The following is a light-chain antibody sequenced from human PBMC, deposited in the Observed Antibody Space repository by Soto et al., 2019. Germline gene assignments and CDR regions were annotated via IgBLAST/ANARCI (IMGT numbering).Light chain of an antibody. Sequence: DLQMTQSPSSLSASVGGRVTITCRASQSISSYLNWYQQKPGKAPKLLIYAASSLQSGVPSRFSCSGSGTDFTLTISSLQPEDFATYYCQQSYSTLFTFGPGTKVDIK. CDR2: AAS. CDR3: QQSYSTLFT. CDR1: QSISSY. J-gene: IGKJ3*01. V-gene: IGKV1-39*01.